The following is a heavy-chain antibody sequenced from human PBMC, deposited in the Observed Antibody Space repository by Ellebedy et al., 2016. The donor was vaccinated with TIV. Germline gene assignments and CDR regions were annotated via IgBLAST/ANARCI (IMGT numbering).Heavy chain of an antibody. CDR1: GFTFNTYS. D-gene: IGHD3-3*01. CDR2: ISGNRTYI. Sequence: GGSLRLSXAASGFTFNTYSMHWVRQAPGKGLEWVSSISGNRTYIFYADSVKGRFTISRDNAKNSLDLQMNSLRAEDTAVYYCASQAYDFWTAAVWGRGTTVTVSS. CDR3: ASQAYDFWTAAV. V-gene: IGHV3-21*01. J-gene: IGHJ6*04.